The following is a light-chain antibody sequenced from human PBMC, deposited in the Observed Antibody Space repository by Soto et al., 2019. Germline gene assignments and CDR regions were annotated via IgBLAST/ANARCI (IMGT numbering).Light chain of an antibody. V-gene: IGKV1-39*01. J-gene: IGKJ1*01. Sequence: IQMTQSPSSLSASVGDRVIITCRASQSISIYLNWYQQKPGKAPKVLIYTASSLQSGIPSRFSGSGSGTDFTLTINSLQPEDFATYYCQQSHTRWSFGQGTKVDIK. CDR3: QQSHTRWS. CDR1: QSISIY. CDR2: TAS.